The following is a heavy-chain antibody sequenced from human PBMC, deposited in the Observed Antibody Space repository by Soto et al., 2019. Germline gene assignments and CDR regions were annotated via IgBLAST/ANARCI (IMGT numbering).Heavy chain of an antibody. V-gene: IGHV1-69*13. Sequence: SVKVSCKASGGTFSSYAISWVRQAPGQGLEWMGGIIPTFGTANYAQKFQGRVTITADESTSTAYMELSSLRSEDTAVYYCAGWNYGSGSYPLYYYGMDVWGQGTTVTVS. D-gene: IGHD3-10*01. CDR3: AGWNYGSGSYPLYYYGMDV. J-gene: IGHJ6*02. CDR2: IIPTFGTA. CDR1: GGTFSSYA.